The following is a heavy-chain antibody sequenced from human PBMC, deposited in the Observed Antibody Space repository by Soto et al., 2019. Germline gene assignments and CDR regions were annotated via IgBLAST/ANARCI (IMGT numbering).Heavy chain of an antibody. CDR3: ARGATAMVNY. V-gene: IGHV4-39*01. J-gene: IGHJ4*02. CDR2: IYYSGST. CDR1: GGSISSSGYY. Sequence: PSETLSLTCTVSGGSISSSGYYWGWIRQPPGKGLEWIGSIYYSGSTYYNPSLKSRVTISVDTSKNQFSLKLSSVTAADTAVYYCARGATAMVNYWGQGTLVTVSS. D-gene: IGHD5-18*01.